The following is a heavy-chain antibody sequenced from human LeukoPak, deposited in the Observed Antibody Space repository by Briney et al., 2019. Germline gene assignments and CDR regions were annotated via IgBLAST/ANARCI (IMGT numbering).Heavy chain of an antibody. CDR2: ISGGGYDT. V-gene: IGHV3-23*01. J-gene: IGHJ4*02. CDR3: ASGIGFRGWSPY. CDR1: GFIFSTYA. Sequence: GGSLRLSCAASGFIFSTYAMSWVRQAPGKGLEWVSAISGGGYDTFYADSVKGRFTISRDNAKNSLYLQMNRLRAEDTAVYYCASGIGFRGWSPYSGQGTLVTVSS. D-gene: IGHD6-19*01.